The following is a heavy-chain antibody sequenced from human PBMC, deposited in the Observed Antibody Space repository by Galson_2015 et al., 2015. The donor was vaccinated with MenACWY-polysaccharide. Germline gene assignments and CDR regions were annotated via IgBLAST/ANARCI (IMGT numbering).Heavy chain of an antibody. V-gene: IGHV3-33*01. D-gene: IGHD2-2*01. J-gene: IGHJ3*02. CDR1: GSRFSNSG. CDR2: IQYDGSNK. Sequence: CAASGSRFSNSGMHWVRQAPGKELEWVAVIQYDGSNKVYADSVKGRFTISRDNSKNTVFLEMNTLGVEDTAVYYCAREGSRIVFHAFDIWGQGTMVTVSS. CDR3: AREGSRIVFHAFDI.